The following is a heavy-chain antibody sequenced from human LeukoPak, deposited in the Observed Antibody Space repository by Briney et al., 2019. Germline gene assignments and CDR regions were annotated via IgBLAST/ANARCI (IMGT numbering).Heavy chain of an antibody. CDR3: ARGAAGADY. CDR2: INHSGST. D-gene: IGHD6-13*01. J-gene: IGHJ4*02. V-gene: IGHV4-34*01. CDR1: GGSFSGYY. Sequence: SETLSLTCAVYGGSFSGYYWSWIRQPPGKGLEWIGEINHSGSTNYNPSLKSRVTISVDTSKNQFSLKLSSVTAADTAAYYCARGAAGADYWGQGTLVTVSS.